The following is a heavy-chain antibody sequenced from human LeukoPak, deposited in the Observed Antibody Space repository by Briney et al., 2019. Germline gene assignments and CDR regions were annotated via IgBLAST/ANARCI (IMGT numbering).Heavy chain of an antibody. D-gene: IGHD6-13*01. CDR2: ISFTGST. J-gene: IGHJ4*02. CDR1: GASISSHY. CDR3: AKGGESSLPLDY. Sequence: SETLSLTCTVSGASISSHYWSWIRQPPGKGLEWIGLISFTGSTNYNPSLKSRVTTSVDTSKNQFSLKVSPVTAADTAVYYCAKGGESSLPLDYWGQGILVTVSS. V-gene: IGHV4-59*11.